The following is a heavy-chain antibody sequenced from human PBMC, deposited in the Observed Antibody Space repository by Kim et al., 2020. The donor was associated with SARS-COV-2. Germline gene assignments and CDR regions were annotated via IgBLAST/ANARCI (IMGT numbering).Heavy chain of an antibody. J-gene: IGHJ4*02. Sequence: ASVKVSCKVSGYTLTELSMHWVRQAPGKGLEWMGGFDPEDGETIYAQKFQGRVTMTEDTSTDKAYMELSSLRSEDTAVYYCATDYAYDSSGYISYWGQGTLVTVPS. V-gene: IGHV1-24*01. CDR3: ATDYAYDSSGYISY. D-gene: IGHD3-22*01. CDR1: GYTLTELS. CDR2: FDPEDGET.